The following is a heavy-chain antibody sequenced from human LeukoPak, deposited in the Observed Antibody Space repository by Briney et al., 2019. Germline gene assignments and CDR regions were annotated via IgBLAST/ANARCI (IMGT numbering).Heavy chain of an antibody. D-gene: IGHD1-26*01. Sequence: GASVKVSCKASGYIFTRYDIHWVRQATGQGLEWMGWMNPNSANTGYAQKFQGRVTMTRNTSISTAYMELNSLRSEDTAVYYCARGEGVGAPVWAFEFDFWGLGTLATVSS. CDR2: MNPNSANT. CDR3: ARGEGVGAPVWAFEFDF. V-gene: IGHV1-8*01. CDR1: GYIFTRYD. J-gene: IGHJ4*02.